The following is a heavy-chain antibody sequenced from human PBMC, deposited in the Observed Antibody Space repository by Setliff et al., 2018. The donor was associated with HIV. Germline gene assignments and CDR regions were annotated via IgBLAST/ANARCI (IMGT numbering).Heavy chain of an antibody. J-gene: IGHJ6*03. Sequence: SETLSLTCAVYVGSFSGHYWIWIRQPPGKGLEWIGETNPSGSTKYNPSLESRVTISVDRSKNQFSLKLTSVTAADTAVYYCARGQDLGATWTGYYYYYMDVWGKGTTVTVSS. CDR3: ARGQDLGATWTGYYYYYMDV. D-gene: IGHD1-26*01. CDR1: VGSFSGHY. CDR2: TNPSGST. V-gene: IGHV4-34*01.